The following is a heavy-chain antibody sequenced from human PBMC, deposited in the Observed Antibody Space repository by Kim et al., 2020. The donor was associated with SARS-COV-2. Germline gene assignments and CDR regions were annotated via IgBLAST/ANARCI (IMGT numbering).Heavy chain of an antibody. D-gene: IGHD1-26*01. J-gene: IGHJ4*02. CDR3: ARGQATYFDN. CDR2: TFYRSKWFN. V-gene: IGHV6-1*01. Sequence: SQTLSLTCAISGDSVSSNTAAWTWIRQSPSRGLEWLGRTFYRSKWFNDSALSVKGRISITADTSQNQFSLQLNSVTPEDTAVYYCARGQATYFDNWGQGTLVTVSS. CDR1: GDSVSSNTAA.